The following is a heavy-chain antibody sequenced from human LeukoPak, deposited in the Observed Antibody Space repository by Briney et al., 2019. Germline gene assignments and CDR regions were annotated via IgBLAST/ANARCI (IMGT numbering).Heavy chain of an antibody. CDR3: ASGRGGRGGINSFDY. CDR1: GLTFRNYG. J-gene: IGHJ4*02. Sequence: GRSLRLSCAVSGLTFRNYGMHWVRQAPGKGLEWVAIIYYDGSEKYYVDSVKGRFTISRDNSKNTLYLQMNSLRAEDTALYYCASGRGGRGGINSFDYWGQGTLVTVSS. D-gene: IGHD2-15*01. V-gene: IGHV3-33*01. CDR2: IYYDGSEK.